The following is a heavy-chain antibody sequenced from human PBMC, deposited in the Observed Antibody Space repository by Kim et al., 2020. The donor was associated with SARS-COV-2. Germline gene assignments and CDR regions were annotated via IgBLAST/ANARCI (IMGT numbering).Heavy chain of an antibody. CDR2: NYYSGST. CDR1: GGSISSSSYY. J-gene: IGHJ3*02. D-gene: IGHD6-13*01. CDR3: ARRGSSWYLGAFDI. Sequence: SETLSLTCTVSGGSISSSSYYWGWIRQPPGKGLEWIGSNYYSGSTYYNPSLKSRVTISVDTSKNQFSLKLSSVTAADTAVYYCARRGSSWYLGAFDIWGQGTMVTVSS. V-gene: IGHV4-39*01.